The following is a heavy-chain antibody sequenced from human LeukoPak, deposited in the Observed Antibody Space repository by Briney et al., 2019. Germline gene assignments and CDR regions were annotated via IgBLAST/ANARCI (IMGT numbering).Heavy chain of an antibody. CDR1: GGSISSYY. D-gene: IGHD2-2*01. CDR3: ARVAPLGYCSSTSCYGAFDI. CDR2: IYYSGST. J-gene: IGHJ3*02. Sequence: SETLPLTCTVSGGSISSYYWSWIRLPPGKGLEWIGYIYYSGSTNYNPSLKSRVTISVDTSKNQFSLKLSSVTAADTAVYYCARVAPLGYCSSTSCYGAFDIWGQGTMVTVSS. V-gene: IGHV4-59*01.